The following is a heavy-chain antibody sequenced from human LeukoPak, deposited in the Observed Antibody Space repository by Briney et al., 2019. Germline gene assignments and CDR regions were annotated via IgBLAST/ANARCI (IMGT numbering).Heavy chain of an antibody. J-gene: IGHJ3*02. CDR2: IYPGDSDT. CDR3: ARERPHDAFDI. V-gene: IGHV5-51*01. CDR1: GYSFTNYW. Sequence: GESLKIPCKGSGYSFTNYWIGWVRQMPGKGLEWMGIIYPGDSDTRYSPSIQGQVTISADKSISTAYLQWSSLKASDTAMYYCARERPHDAFDIWGQGTMVSVSS.